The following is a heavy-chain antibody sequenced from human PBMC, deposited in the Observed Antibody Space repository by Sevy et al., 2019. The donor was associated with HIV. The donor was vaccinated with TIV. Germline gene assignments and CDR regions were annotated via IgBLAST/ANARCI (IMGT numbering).Heavy chain of an antibody. CDR2: IIPIFGTA. CDR3: ARVKDYYDSSGHGAFDI. Sequence: APVKVSCKASGGTFSSYAISWVRQAPGQGLEWMGGIIPIFGTANYAQKFQGRVTITADKSTSTAYMELSSLRSEDTAVYYCARVKDYYDSSGHGAFDIWGQGTMVTVSS. J-gene: IGHJ3*02. D-gene: IGHD3-22*01. V-gene: IGHV1-69*06. CDR1: GGTFSSYA.